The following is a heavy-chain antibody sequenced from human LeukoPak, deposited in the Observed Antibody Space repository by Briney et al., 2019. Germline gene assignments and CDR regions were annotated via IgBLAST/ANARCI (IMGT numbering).Heavy chain of an antibody. Sequence: GGSLRLSCAASGFTFSSYAMSWVRQAPGKGLEWVSAISGSGGSTYYADSVKGRFTISRDNPKNTLYVQMNSLRAEDTAVYYCAKGHYYGSGSLDYWGQGTLVTVSS. J-gene: IGHJ4*02. CDR3: AKGHYYGSGSLDY. CDR2: ISGSGGST. V-gene: IGHV3-23*01. D-gene: IGHD3-10*01. CDR1: GFTFSSYA.